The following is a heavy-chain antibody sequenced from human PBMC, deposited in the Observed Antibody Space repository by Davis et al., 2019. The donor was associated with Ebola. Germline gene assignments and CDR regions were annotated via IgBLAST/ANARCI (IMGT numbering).Heavy chain of an antibody. CDR1: GGSFGNYY. CDR3: GRVVASEGI. J-gene: IGHJ6*02. D-gene: IGHD5-12*01. CDR2: IDHSGST. Sequence: SETLSPTCAVSGGSFGNYYWTWIRQPPGKGLEWLGEIDHSGSTNYNPSLKTRITISIDTSKNQFSLRLSSVTAADTAVYYCGRVVASEGIWGQGTTVTVSS. V-gene: IGHV4-34*01.